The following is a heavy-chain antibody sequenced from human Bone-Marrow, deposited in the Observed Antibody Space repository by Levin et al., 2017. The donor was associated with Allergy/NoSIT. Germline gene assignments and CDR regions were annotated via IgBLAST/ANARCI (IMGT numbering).Heavy chain of an antibody. CDR2: IYYSGST. V-gene: IGHV4-59*08. CDR1: GGSMSNYY. J-gene: IGHJ6*02. D-gene: IGHD6-6*01. Sequence: SETLSLTCTVSGGSMSNYYWSWIRQPPGKGLEWVGYIYYSGSTNYNPSLKSRVTISVDTSKNQFSLKLSSVTAADTAVYYCARRRQLEYYGMDVWGQGTTVTVSS. CDR3: ARRRQLEYYGMDV.